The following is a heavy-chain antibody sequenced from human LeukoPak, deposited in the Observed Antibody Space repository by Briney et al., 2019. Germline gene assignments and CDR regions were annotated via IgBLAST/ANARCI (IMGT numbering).Heavy chain of an antibody. CDR2: ISDSGDNS. CDR3: AKALPGNYFDY. Sequence: GGSLRLSCAASGXTFSSYAMNWVRQAPGKGLEWVSAISDSGDNSYYADSVKGRFTISRDNSKNTLYLQMNSLRAEDTAVYYCAKALPGNYFDYWGQGILVTVSS. CDR1: GXTFSSYA. D-gene: IGHD2-2*01. J-gene: IGHJ4*02. V-gene: IGHV3-23*01.